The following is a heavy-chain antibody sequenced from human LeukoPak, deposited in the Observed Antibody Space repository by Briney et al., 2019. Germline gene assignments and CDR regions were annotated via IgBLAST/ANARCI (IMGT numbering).Heavy chain of an antibody. CDR3: VREVAVSGTENGAFNV. V-gene: IGHV3-23*01. D-gene: IGHD6-19*01. J-gene: IGHJ6*02. Sequence: PGGSLRLSCAASGFTFSSYAMSWVRQAPGKGLEWVSAISGSGGSTYYADSVEGRFTISRDNSENTLHLQMNSLRAEDTAVYFCVREVAVSGTENGAFNVWGPGTTVTVSS. CDR2: ISGSGGST. CDR1: GFTFSSYA.